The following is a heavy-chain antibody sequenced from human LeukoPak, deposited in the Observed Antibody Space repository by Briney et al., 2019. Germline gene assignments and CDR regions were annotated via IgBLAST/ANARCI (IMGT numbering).Heavy chain of an antibody. J-gene: IGHJ6*02. CDR1: GFTVSSNY. V-gene: IGHV3-53*01. D-gene: IGHD3-3*01. CDR2: IYSGGST. Sequence: GGSLRLSCAASGFTVSSNYMSWVRQAPGKGLEWVSVIYSGGSTYYADSVKGRFTISRDNSKNTLYLQINSLRAEDTAVYYCARELYYDFWSGYLGNGMDVWGQGTTVTVSS. CDR3: ARELYYDFWSGYLGNGMDV.